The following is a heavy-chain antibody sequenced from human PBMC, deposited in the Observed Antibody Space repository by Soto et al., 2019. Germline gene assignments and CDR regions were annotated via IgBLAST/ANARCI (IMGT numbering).Heavy chain of an antibody. J-gene: IGHJ4*02. CDR3: AREVTATAVADFDY. CDR1: GFTFSSYS. V-gene: IGHV3-48*02. Sequence: PGGSLRLCCAASGFTFSSYSMNWVRQAPGKGLEWLSYISSSISTMHYADSVKGRFTISRDNAKNSLYLQINSLRDEDTAVYYWAREVTATAVADFDYWRQGTLGTVSS. CDR2: ISSSISTM. D-gene: IGHD5-18*01.